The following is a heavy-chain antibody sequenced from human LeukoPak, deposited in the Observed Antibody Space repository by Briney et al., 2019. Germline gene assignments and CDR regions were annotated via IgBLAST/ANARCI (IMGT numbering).Heavy chain of an antibody. Sequence: GSLRLPCAASGFTFSSYGMHWVRQAPGKGLEWVAFIRYDGSNKYYADSVKGRFTISRDNAKNSLYLQMNFLRAEDTAVYYCARDQGSGINYYYYYMDVWGKGTTVTVSS. CDR3: ARDQGSGINYYYYYMDV. CDR2: IRYDGSNK. D-gene: IGHD3-10*01. V-gene: IGHV3-30*02. J-gene: IGHJ6*03. CDR1: GFTFSSYG.